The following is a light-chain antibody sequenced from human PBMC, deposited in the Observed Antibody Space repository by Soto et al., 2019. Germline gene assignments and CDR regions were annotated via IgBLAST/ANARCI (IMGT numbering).Light chain of an antibody. CDR3: SSYTSRSTLVV. CDR2: KVS. J-gene: IGLJ2*01. Sequence: QSALTQPASVSGSPGQSITISCTGTSSDVGGYNYVSWYQQHPGKAPKLMIYKVSNRPSGVSNRFSGSKSGNPASLTISGIQAEDEADYYCSSYTSRSTLVVFGGGTKLTVL. CDR1: SSDVGGYNY. V-gene: IGLV2-14*01.